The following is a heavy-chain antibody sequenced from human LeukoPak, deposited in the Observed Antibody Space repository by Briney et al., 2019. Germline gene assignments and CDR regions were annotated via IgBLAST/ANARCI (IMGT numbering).Heavy chain of an antibody. Sequence: WETLSLTCTVSGYSISSGYYCGWIRQTPGKGLEWIGSIYHSGSTYYNPSLKSRVTILVDTSKNQFSLMLNSVTAADTAVYYCARCYNYYDGSGYYRVDPWGQGTLVTVSS. CDR2: IYHSGST. V-gene: IGHV4-38-2*02. CDR1: GYSISSGYY. CDR3: ARCYNYYDGSGYYRVDP. J-gene: IGHJ5*02. D-gene: IGHD3-22*01.